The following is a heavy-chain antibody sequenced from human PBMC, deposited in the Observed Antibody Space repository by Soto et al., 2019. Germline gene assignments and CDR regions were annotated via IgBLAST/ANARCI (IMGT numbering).Heavy chain of an antibody. CDR3: AREGGRGGVLRYFDWLLHPAFDY. Sequence: PGGSLRLSCAASGFTFSSYSMNWVRQAPGKGLEWVSSISSSSSYIYHADSVKGRFTISRDNAKNSLYLQMNSLRAEDTAVYYCAREGGRGGVLRYFDWLLHPAFDYWGQGTLVTVSS. V-gene: IGHV3-21*01. J-gene: IGHJ4*02. D-gene: IGHD3-9*01. CDR2: ISSSSSYI. CDR1: GFTFSSYS.